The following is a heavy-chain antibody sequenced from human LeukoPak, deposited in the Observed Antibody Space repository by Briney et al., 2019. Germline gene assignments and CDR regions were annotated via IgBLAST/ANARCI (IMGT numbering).Heavy chain of an antibody. V-gene: IGHV6-1*01. D-gene: IGHD2-15*01. CDR3: ARDIEVVNDAFDI. J-gene: IGHJ3*02. CDR2: TYYRSKWYN. CDR1: GDSVSSNSAA. Sequence: SQTLSLTCAISGDSVSSNSAAWHWIRQSPSRGLEWLGRTYYRSKWYNDYAVSVKSRITINPDTSKNQFSLQLNSVTPEDTAVYYCARDIEVVNDAFDIWGQGTMVTVSS.